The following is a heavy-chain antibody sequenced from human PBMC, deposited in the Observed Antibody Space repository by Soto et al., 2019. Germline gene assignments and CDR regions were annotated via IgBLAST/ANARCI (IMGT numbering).Heavy chain of an antibody. D-gene: IGHD2-2*01. CDR1: GFTFSSYA. CDR3: AKGRGYCTSTSCYVGSDY. V-gene: IGHV3-23*01. J-gene: IGHJ4*02. CDR2: ISGSGYST. Sequence: EVQLLESGGGLVQPGGSLRLSCAASGFTFSSYAMSWVRQAPGKGLEWVSAISGSGYSTYYADSVKGRFTISRDNSXXTXXRQMNRLRAEDTAVYYCAKGRGYCTSTSCYVGSDYWGQGTLVTVSS.